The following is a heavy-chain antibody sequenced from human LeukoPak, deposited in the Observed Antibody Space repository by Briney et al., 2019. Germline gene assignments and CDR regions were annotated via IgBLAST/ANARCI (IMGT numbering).Heavy chain of an antibody. CDR2: IGYRSSPI. CDR1: GFTLTTYN. J-gene: IGHJ4*02. D-gene: IGHD2-8*01. V-gene: IGHV3-48*01. Sequence: GGSLRLSCAASGFTLTTYNMNWVRQAPGKGLEWVSYIGYRSSPIHYADSVKGRFTISRDNAKNSLYLQMNSLRAEDTAVYYCASDLHGPFDYWGQGTLVTVSS. CDR3: ASDLHGPFDY.